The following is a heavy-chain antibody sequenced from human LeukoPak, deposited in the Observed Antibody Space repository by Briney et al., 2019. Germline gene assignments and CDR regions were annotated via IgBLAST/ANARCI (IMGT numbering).Heavy chain of an antibody. V-gene: IGHV3-33*01. Sequence: GGSLRLSCAASGFTFSSYGMHWVRQAPGKGLELVAVIWYDGSNKYYADSVKGRFTISRDNSKNTLYLQMNSLRAEDTAVYYCARDNVLQLSFDYWGQGTLVTVSS. J-gene: IGHJ4*02. D-gene: IGHD5-18*01. CDR1: GFTFSSYG. CDR2: IWYDGSNK. CDR3: ARDNVLQLSFDY.